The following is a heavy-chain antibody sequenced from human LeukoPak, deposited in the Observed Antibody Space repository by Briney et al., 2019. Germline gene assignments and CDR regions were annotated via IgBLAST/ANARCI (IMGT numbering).Heavy chain of an antibody. J-gene: IGHJ4*02. CDR3: AHISSSWPDY. CDR2: ISGSGGST. Sequence: GGSLRLSCAASGFTFGSYAMSWVRQAPGKGLEWVSAISGSGGSTYYADSVKGRFTISRDNSKNTLYLQMNSLRAEDAAVYYCAHISSSWPDYWGKGTLVTVSS. D-gene: IGHD6-13*01. CDR1: GFTFGSYA. V-gene: IGHV3-23*01.